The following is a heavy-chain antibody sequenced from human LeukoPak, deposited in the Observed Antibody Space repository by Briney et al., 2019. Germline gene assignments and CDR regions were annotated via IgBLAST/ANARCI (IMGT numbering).Heavy chain of an antibody. CDR2: ISSSDSTI. J-gene: IGHJ6*04. Sequence: PGGSLRLSCAASGFTFSSYEMNWVRQAPGKGLEWVSYISSSDSTIYYADSVKGRFTISRDNAKNSLYLQMNSLRAEDTAVYYCAALGADYDILTGYSRLGYYGMDVWGKGTTVTVSS. CDR1: GFTFSSYE. V-gene: IGHV3-48*03. CDR3: AALGADYDILTGYSRLGYYGMDV. D-gene: IGHD3-9*01.